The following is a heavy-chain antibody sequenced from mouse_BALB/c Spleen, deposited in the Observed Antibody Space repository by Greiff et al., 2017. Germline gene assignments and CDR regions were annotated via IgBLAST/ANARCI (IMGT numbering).Heavy chain of an antibody. CDR1: GFTFSSYA. D-gene: IGHD1-1*01. J-gene: IGHJ1*01. CDR3: ARKDYGSSYGYWYFDV. Sequence: EVKLVESGGGLVKPGGSLKLSCAASGFTFSSYAMSWVRQSPEKRLEWVAEISSGGSYTYYPDTVTGRFTISRDNAKNTLYLEMSSLRSEDTAMYYCARKDYGSSYGYWYFDVWGAGTTVTVSS. V-gene: IGHV5-9-4*01. CDR2: ISSGGSYT.